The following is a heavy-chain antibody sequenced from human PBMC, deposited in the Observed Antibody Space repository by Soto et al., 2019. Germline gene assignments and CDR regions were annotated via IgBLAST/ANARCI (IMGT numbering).Heavy chain of an antibody. CDR1: GFTFSTSD. J-gene: IGHJ4*02. CDR2: VSYDERNI. D-gene: IGHD2-15*01. Sequence: GGSLRLSCVASGFTFSTSDMHWVRQAPGQGLEWVAVVSYDERNIYYADSVKGRFSVSRDNSKNTLFLHMNSLRAEDTAVYFCAKLVDKSLYDYWGQGALVTVSS. V-gene: IGHV3-30*18. CDR3: AKLVDKSLYDY.